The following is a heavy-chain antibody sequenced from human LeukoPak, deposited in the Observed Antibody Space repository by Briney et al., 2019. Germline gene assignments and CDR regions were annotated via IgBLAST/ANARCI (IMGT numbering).Heavy chain of an antibody. CDR2: VYYSGST. V-gene: IGHV4-59*08. D-gene: IGHD2-2*02. J-gene: IGHJ4*02. CDR1: GGSLRGYY. CDR3: ARRLAIMPKYYFEY. Sequence: EPSETLSLTCAVWGGSLRGYYWSWLRQPPGKGLEGVAYVYYSGSTNYNPSLKSRVTISLDTSKNQFSLRLSSVTAADTAVYYCARRLAIMPKYYFEYWGQGTLVTVSS.